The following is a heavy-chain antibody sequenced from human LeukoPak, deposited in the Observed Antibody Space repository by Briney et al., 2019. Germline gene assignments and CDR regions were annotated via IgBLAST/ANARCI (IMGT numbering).Heavy chain of an antibody. Sequence: ASVKVSCKASGGTFSSYAISWVRQAPGQGLEWMGGIIPIFGTANYAQKFQGRVTITTDESTSTAYMELSSLRSEDTAVYYCARGLYDSSGYYVSNRNNYYYYYMDVWGKGTTVTVSS. D-gene: IGHD3-22*01. CDR2: IIPIFGTA. CDR1: GGTFSSYA. J-gene: IGHJ6*03. V-gene: IGHV1-69*05. CDR3: ARGLYDSSGYYVSNRNNYYYYYMDV.